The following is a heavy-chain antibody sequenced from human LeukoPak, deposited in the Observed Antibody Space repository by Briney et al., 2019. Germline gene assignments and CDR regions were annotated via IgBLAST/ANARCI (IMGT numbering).Heavy chain of an antibody. CDR3: ATATQPRGYFLH. Sequence: GASVKVSCKASGYTFTTYSLAWVRQAPGQSLEWMGWISVNNGGTNYAQSFPDRVTLTRDTSTNTAYLELRSLRSDDTAIIYCATATQPRGYFLHWGQGTLVTVSS. CDR1: GYTFTTYS. CDR2: ISVNNGGT. J-gene: IGHJ1*01. D-gene: IGHD2-2*01. V-gene: IGHV1-18*01.